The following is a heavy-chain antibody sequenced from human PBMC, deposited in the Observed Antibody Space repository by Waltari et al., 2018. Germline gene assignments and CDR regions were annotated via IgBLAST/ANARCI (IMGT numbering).Heavy chain of an antibody. CDR1: SGSMSSDGYS. CDR3: ARGANGDFEEFDP. V-gene: IGHV4-61*02. Sequence: QVQLQESGPGLVKPSETLSLTCSVPSGSMSSDGYSWSWIRQPPGKGLEWIWRIYNSGRLFSSGSTDYNPSLKSRVTMSLDTSQNQFSLKLDSVTAADTAIYYCARGANGDFEEFDPWGLGTLVIVSS. CDR2: IYNSGRLFSSGST. D-gene: IGHD4-17*01. J-gene: IGHJ5*02.